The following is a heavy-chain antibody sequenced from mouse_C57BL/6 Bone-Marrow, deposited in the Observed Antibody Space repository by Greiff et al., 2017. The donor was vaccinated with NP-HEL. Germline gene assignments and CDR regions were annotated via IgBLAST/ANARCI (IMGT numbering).Heavy chain of an antibody. Sequence: EVQLQQSGPELVKPGASVKISCKASGYTFTDYYMNWVKQSHGKSLEWLGDINPNNGGTSYNQKFKGKATLTVDKSSSTAYMELRSLTSEDSAVYYCARPYWGAMDYWGQGTSVTVSS. J-gene: IGHJ4*01. CDR1: GYTFTDYY. V-gene: IGHV1-26*01. D-gene: IGHD2-10*01. CDR2: INPNNGGT. CDR3: ARPYWGAMDY.